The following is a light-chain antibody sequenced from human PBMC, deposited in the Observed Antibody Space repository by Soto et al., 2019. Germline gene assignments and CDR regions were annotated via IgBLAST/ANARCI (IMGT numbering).Light chain of an antibody. J-gene: IGKJ5*01. V-gene: IGKV3-11*01. Sequence: EIVLTQSPATLSLSPGERATLSCRASQSVSSYLAWYQQKPGQAPRLLIYDASNRATGIPARFSGSGYGTDFTLTISSLEPEDFAVYYCQQRSNSPATFGQGTRLEIK. CDR3: QQRSNSPAT. CDR1: QSVSSY. CDR2: DAS.